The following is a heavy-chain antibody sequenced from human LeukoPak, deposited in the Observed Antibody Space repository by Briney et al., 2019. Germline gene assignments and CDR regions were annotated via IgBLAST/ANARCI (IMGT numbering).Heavy chain of an antibody. D-gene: IGHD3-22*01. CDR2: IIPIFGTV. V-gene: IGHV1-69*05. J-gene: IGHJ4*02. CDR1: GYTFTSYD. Sequence: SVKVSCKASGYTFTSYDIHWVRQAPGQGLEWMGGIIPIFGTVNYAQKFQGRVTITTDESTSTAYMELSSLRSEDTAVYYCARDSSGYYYAFDYWGQGTLVTVSS. CDR3: ARDSSGYYYAFDY.